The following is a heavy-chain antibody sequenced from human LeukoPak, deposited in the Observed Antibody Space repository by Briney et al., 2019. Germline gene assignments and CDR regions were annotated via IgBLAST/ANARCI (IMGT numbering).Heavy chain of an antibody. D-gene: IGHD3-16*01. CDR1: GFTFSNAW. CDR2: IKSKVDGGTI. J-gene: IGHJ4*02. Sequence: PGGSLRLSCAASGFTFSNAWMNWVRQAPGKGLEWVGRIKSKVDGGTIEYAAPVRGRFTISREDSKSTVYLQVNSLKTEDTAIYYCSTGGYYFDYWGQGILVTASS. CDR3: STGGYYFDY. V-gene: IGHV3-15*01.